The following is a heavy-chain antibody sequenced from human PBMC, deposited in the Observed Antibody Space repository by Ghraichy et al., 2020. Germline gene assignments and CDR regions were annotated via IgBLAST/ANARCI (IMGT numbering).Heavy chain of an antibody. J-gene: IGHJ4*02. V-gene: IGHV4-34*01. Sequence: SETLSLTCAVYGGSFSGYYWSWIRQPPGKGLEWIGEINQSGNTYYNPSLKSRITISVDTSKKQFSLRLNSVTAADTAVYYCARGGASRAVEWPLDSWGQGILVTVSS. CDR1: GGSFSGYY. D-gene: IGHD3-3*01. CDR3: ARGGASRAVEWPLDS. CDR2: INQSGNT.